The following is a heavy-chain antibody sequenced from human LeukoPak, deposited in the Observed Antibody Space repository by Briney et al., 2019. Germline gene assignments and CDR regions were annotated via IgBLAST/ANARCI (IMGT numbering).Heavy chain of an antibody. V-gene: IGHV4-4*07. CDR3: ARDQGSGSRATDY. D-gene: IGHD3-10*01. CDR1: GGSISSYY. CDR2: LYTSGST. Sequence: PSETLSLTCTVSGGSISSYYWSWIRQPAGKGLEWIGRLYTSGSTNYNPSLKSRITMSVDTSKNHFSLKLSSVTAADTAVYYCARDQGSGSRATDYWGQGTLVTVSS. J-gene: IGHJ4*02.